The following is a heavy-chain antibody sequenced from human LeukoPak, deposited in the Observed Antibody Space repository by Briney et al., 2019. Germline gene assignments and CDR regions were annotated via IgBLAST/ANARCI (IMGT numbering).Heavy chain of an antibody. CDR3: ARGGCSGGSCYYYFDY. CDR2: IYYSGST. J-gene: IGHJ4*02. D-gene: IGHD2-15*01. Sequence: PSETLSLTCTVSGGSISSSSYYWGWIRQPPGKGLEWIGSIYYSGSTYYNPSLKSRVTISVDTSKNQFSLKLSSVTAADTAVNYCARGGCSGGSCYYYFDYWGQGTLVTVSS. CDR1: GGSISSSSYY. V-gene: IGHV4-39*01.